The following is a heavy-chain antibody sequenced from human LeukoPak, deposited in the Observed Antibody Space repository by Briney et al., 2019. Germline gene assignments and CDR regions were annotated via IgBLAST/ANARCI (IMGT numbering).Heavy chain of an antibody. CDR1: GGSISSSNW. CDR3: VAVDTAMGFDY. V-gene: IGHV4-4*02. Sequence: SGTLSLTCAVSGGSISSSNWWSRVRQPPGKGLEWIGEIYHSGSTNYNPSLKSRVTISVDKSKNQFSLKLSSVTAADTAVYYCVAVDTAMGFDYWGQGTLVTVSS. D-gene: IGHD5-18*01. CDR2: IYHSGST. J-gene: IGHJ4*02.